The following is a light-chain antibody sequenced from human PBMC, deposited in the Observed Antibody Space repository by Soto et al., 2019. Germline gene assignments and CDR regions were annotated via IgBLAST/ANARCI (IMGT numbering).Light chain of an antibody. CDR2: AAS. V-gene: IGKV1-39*01. CDR3: QQSHRT. CDR1: QSIDTS. J-gene: IGKJ2*01. Sequence: DLQMTQSPSSLSASVGDRVTITCRASQSIDTSLNWYQQKPGKAPELLIYAASSLQSGVPSRFSGSGSGTDFTLTISSLQPEDFATYYCQQSHRTFGQGTKLEIK.